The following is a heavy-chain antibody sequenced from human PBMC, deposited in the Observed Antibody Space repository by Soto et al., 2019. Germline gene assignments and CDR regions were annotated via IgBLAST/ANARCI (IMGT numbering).Heavy chain of an antibody. CDR3: AISSMAAAGFDY. D-gene: IGHD6-13*01. J-gene: IGHJ4*02. V-gene: IGHV5-51*01. CDR1: GYTFTSYW. Sequence: GESLKISCKGSGYTFTSYWIGWVRQAPGKGLEWMGIFFPGDSDTRYSPSFEGQVTISADKSISTAYLQWTSLRASDTAMYYCAISSMAAAGFDYWGQGILVTVSS. CDR2: FFPGDSDT.